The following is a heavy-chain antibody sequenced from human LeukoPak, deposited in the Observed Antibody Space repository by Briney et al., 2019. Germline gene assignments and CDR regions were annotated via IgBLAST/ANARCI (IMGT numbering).Heavy chain of an antibody. V-gene: IGHV1-18*01. CDR3: ARTSYDILTGSALYYYGMDV. D-gene: IGHD3-9*01. Sequence: ASVKVSCKASGGTFSSYAISWVRQAPGQGLEWMGWISAYNGNTNYAQKLQGRVTMTTDTSTSTAYMELRSLRSDDTAVYYCARTSYDILTGSALYYYGMDVWGQGTTVTVSS. CDR2: ISAYNGNT. CDR1: GGTFSSYA. J-gene: IGHJ6*02.